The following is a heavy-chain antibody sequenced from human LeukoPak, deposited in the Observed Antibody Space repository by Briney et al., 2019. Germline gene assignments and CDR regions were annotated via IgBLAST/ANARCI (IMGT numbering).Heavy chain of an antibody. V-gene: IGHV3-21*01. CDR1: GFTFSSYS. Sequence: PGGSLRLSCAASGFTFSSYSMNWVCQAPGKGLECVSSISSSSSYIYYADSVKGRFAIPRDNAKNSLYLQMNSLRAEDTAVYYCATRDSGIAVAGTDYWGQGTLVTVSS. J-gene: IGHJ4*02. CDR3: ATRDSGIAVAGTDY. CDR2: ISSSSSYI. D-gene: IGHD6-19*01.